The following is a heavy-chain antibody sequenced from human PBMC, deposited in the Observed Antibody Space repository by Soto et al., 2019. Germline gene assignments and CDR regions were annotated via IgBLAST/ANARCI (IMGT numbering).Heavy chain of an antibody. CDR2: ISAYNGNT. Sequence: ASVKVSCKASGYTFTSYGISWVRQAPGQGLEWMGWISAYNGNTNYAQKLQGRVTMTTDTSTRTDYMELRSLRSDDTAVYYCARDTTSTVTDKFFDYWGQGTLVTVSS. V-gene: IGHV1-18*04. J-gene: IGHJ4*02. D-gene: IGHD4-17*01. CDR1: GYTFTSYG. CDR3: ARDTTSTVTDKFFDY.